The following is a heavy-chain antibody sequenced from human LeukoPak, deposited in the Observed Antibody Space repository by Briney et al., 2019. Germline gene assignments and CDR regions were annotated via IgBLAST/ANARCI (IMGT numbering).Heavy chain of an antibody. V-gene: IGHV1-2*02. J-gene: IGHJ4*02. CDR1: GYTLTSYY. CDR2: INSNSGGT. CDR3: ARGEGSSIDY. D-gene: IGHD6-13*01. Sequence: GASVKVSCKASGYTLTSYYIHRVRQAPGQGLEWMGWINSNSGGTNYAQKFQGRVTMTGDTSISTAYMELTSLRSDDTAVYYCARGEGSSIDYWGQGTLVTVSS.